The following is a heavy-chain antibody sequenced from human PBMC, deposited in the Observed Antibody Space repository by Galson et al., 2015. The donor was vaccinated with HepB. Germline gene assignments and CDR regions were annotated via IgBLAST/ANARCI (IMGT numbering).Heavy chain of an antibody. D-gene: IGHD5-12*01. CDR3: TTGPDWVSGYDYVRDY. CDR1: GFTFSNAW. Sequence: SLRLSCAASGFTFSNAWMSWVRQAPGKGLEWVGRIKSKTDGGTTDYAAPVKGRFTISRDDSKNTLYLQMNSLKTEDTAVYYCTTGPDWVSGYDYVRDYWGQGTLVTVSS. CDR2: IKSKTDGGTT. J-gene: IGHJ4*02. V-gene: IGHV3-15*01.